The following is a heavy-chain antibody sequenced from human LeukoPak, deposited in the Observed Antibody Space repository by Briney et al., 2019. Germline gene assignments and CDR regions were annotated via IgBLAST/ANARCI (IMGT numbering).Heavy chain of an antibody. CDR3: ARERQGGYFDY. D-gene: IGHD1-26*01. V-gene: IGHV1-18*01. CDR2: ISAYNGNT. Sequence: ASVKVSCKASGYTFTSYDISWVRQAPGQGLEWMGWISAYNGNTNYAQKLQGRVTMTTDTSTSTAYMELRSLRSEDTAVYYCARERQGGYFDYWGQGTLVTVSS. CDR1: GYTFTSYD. J-gene: IGHJ4*02.